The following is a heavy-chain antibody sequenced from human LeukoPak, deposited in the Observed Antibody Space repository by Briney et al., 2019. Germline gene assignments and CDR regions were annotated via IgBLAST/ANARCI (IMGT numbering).Heavy chain of an antibody. CDR3: ARVFSGIAVAGHFDY. CDR2: ISAYNGNT. Sequence: GASVTVSCKASGYTSTSYGISWVRQAPGQGLEGMGWISAYNGNTNYAQKLQGRVTMTTDTSTSTAYMELRSLRSDDTAVYYCARVFSGIAVAGHFDYWGQGTLVTVSS. D-gene: IGHD6-19*01. V-gene: IGHV1-18*01. CDR1: GYTSTSYG. J-gene: IGHJ4*02.